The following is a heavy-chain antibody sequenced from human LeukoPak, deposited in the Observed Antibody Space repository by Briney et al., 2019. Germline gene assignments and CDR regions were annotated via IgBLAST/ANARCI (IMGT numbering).Heavy chain of an antibody. D-gene: IGHD3-10*01. CDR3: ARPVPGYFFDS. J-gene: IGHJ4*02. V-gene: IGHV3-74*01. CDR1: GFTFSSYW. Sequence: GGSLRLSCAASGFTFSSYWMHWVRQAPGMGLVWVSRINTDGSSTTYADSVKGRFTISRDSAKNTLYLRMNSLRAEDTSVYYCARPVPGYFFDSWGQGTLVTVSS. CDR2: INTDGSST.